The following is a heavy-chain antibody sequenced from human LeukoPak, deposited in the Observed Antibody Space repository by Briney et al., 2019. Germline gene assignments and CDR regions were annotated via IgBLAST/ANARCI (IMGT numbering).Heavy chain of an antibody. Sequence: ASVKVSCKASGYTFTGYYIHWVRQAHGHGLEWMGRINPNSGGTNFAQKFQGRVTMTRDTSINTAYMELSRLRSDDTAVFYCATFMILDEGDFDIWGQGTMVTVSS. D-gene: IGHD3-16*01. V-gene: IGHV1-2*06. J-gene: IGHJ3*02. CDR1: GYTFTGYY. CDR2: INPNSGGT. CDR3: ATFMILDEGDFDI.